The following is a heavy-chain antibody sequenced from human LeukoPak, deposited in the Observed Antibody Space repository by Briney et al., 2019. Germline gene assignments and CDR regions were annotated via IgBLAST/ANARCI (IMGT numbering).Heavy chain of an antibody. CDR1: GFTFSSYD. D-gene: IGHD2-2*01. CDR2: ISYGGSNK. Sequence: GGSLRLSCAASGFTFSSYDMNWVRQAPGKGLEWVAIISYGGSNKYYADSVKGRFTISRDNPKNTLYLQMNSLRAEDTAIYYCARGSTRYDYWGQGTLVTVSS. CDR3: ARGSTRYDY. J-gene: IGHJ4*02. V-gene: IGHV3-30*03.